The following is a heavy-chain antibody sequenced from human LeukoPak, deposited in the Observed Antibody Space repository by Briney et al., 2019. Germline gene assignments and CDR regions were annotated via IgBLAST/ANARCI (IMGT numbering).Heavy chain of an antibody. J-gene: IGHJ4*02. CDR1: GGSISSSNYY. CDR2: IYYSGST. Sequence: PSETLSLTCTVSGGSISSSNYYWGWIRQPPGKGLEWIGSIYYSGSTYYNPSLKSRVTISVDTSKNQFSLKLSSVTAADTAVYYCARHGRGSGWVDYWGQGTLVTVSS. V-gene: IGHV4-39*01. D-gene: IGHD6-19*01. CDR3: ARHGRGSGWVDY.